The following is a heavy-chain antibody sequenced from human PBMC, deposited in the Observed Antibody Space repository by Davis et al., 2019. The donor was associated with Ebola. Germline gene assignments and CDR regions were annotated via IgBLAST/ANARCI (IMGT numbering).Heavy chain of an antibody. D-gene: IGHD3-3*01. V-gene: IGHV3-74*01. Sequence: PGGSLRLSCAGSGITLRSYWMHWVRQAPGKGLAWVSRMSPDGTRTDYAGSVKGRFSISRDTAKNTLFLQMNSLRVEDTAVYYCAKDFGGPVDSWGQGTLVTVSS. CDR1: GITLRSYW. J-gene: IGHJ4*02. CDR3: AKDFGGPVDS. CDR2: MSPDGTRT.